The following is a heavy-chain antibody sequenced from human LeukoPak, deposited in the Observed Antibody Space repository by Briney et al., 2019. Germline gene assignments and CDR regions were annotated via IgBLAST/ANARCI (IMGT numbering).Heavy chain of an antibody. CDR3: SSSYRPTIYYFAY. D-gene: IGHD1/OR15-1a*01. CDR1: GYTFTSYW. CDR2: VNAYNGNT. Sequence: GGSVKVSCKASGYTFTSYWISWVRQAPGQGLEWMSRVNAYNGNTNYAHTLQGRVTMTTDTSTSTAYMELSSLRSDDTAVYYCSSSYRPTIYYFAYWGQGTLVTVSS. V-gene: IGHV1-18*01. J-gene: IGHJ4*02.